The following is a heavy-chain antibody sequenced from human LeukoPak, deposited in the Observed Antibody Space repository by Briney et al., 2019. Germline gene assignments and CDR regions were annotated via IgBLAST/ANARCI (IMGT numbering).Heavy chain of an antibody. V-gene: IGHV3-7*01. J-gene: IGHJ6*03. D-gene: IGHD6-6*01. CDR1: GFTFSSYW. Sequence: GGSLRLSCAASGFTFSSYWMSWVRQAPGKGLEWVANIKQDGSEKHYVDSVKGRFTISRDNAKNSLYLQMNSLRAEDTAVYYCARGGYEYSAQDYMDVWGKGTTVTVSS. CDR3: ARGGYEYSAQDYMDV. CDR2: IKQDGSEK.